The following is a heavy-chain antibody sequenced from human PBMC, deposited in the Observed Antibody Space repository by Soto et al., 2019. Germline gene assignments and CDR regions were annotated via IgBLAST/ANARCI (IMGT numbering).Heavy chain of an antibody. V-gene: IGHV4-31*03. CDR1: GGSISSGGYY. D-gene: IGHD3-3*01. CDR2: IYYSGST. J-gene: IGHJ5*02. Sequence: QVQLQESGPGLVKPSQTLSLTCTVSGGSISSGGYYWSWIRQHPGTGLEWIGYIYYSGSTYYNPSLKSRVTTSVDTSKNQFSLKLSSVTAADTAVYYCARGNYDFWSGSRLGWFDPWGQGTLVTVSS. CDR3: ARGNYDFWSGSRLGWFDP.